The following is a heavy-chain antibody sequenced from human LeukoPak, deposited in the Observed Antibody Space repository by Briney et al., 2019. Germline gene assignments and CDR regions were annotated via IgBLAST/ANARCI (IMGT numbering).Heavy chain of an antibody. CDR2: IYSSGST. D-gene: IGHD3-10*01. V-gene: IGHV4-59*01. J-gene: IGHJ6*02. CDR1: AGSISSYY. CDR3: ARVDGGGYYYYGMDV. Sequence: SETLSLTCTVSAGSISSYYWSWIRQPPGKGLEWIGYIYSSGSTNYNPSLKSRVTISVDTSKNQFSLKPSSVTAADTAVYYCARVDGGGYYYYGMDVWGQGTTVTVSS.